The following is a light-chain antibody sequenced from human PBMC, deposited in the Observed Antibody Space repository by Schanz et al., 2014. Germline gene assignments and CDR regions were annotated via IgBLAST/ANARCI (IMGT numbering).Light chain of an antibody. V-gene: IGKV1-9*01. CDR3: QQANSFPYT. J-gene: IGKJ2*01. Sequence: IQLTQSPSSLSASVGDRVTITCRASQGISSHLAWYQQKPGKAPKLLIYGASTLQIGVPSRFSGSGSGTDFTLAISSLQPEDFATYYCQQANSFPYTFGQGTKLEIK. CDR2: GAS. CDR1: QGISSH.